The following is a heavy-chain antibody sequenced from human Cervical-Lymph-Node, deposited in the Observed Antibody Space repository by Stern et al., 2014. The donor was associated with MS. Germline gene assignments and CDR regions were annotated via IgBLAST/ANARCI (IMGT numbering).Heavy chain of an antibody. Sequence: VQLVQSGAEVKKPGSSVKVSCKASGGTFSSYAISWVRQAPGQGLEWIGGIIPIFGTANYAQQFQGRVTLTADESKSPDYLEMSSLRSEDAAVYYCARAAYYYDSSGYYYYGMDVWGQGTTVTVSS. J-gene: IGHJ6*02. CDR3: ARAAYYYDSSGYYYYGMDV. CDR1: GGTFSSYA. CDR2: IIPIFGTA. D-gene: IGHD3-22*01. V-gene: IGHV1-69*01.